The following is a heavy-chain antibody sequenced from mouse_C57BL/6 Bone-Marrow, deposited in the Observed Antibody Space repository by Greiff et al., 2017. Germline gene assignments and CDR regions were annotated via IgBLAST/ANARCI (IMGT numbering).Heavy chain of an antibody. Sequence: QVQLQQPGAELVRPGSSVKLSCKASGYTFTSYWMHWVKQRPIQGLEWIGNIDPSDSETHYNQKFKDKATLTVDKSSSTAYMQLSSLTSEDSAVYYCAREGGYYYGLAYWGQGTLVTVSA. CDR1: GYTFTSYW. V-gene: IGHV1-52*01. CDR3: AREGGYYYGLAY. CDR2: IDPSDSET. J-gene: IGHJ3*01. D-gene: IGHD1-1*01.